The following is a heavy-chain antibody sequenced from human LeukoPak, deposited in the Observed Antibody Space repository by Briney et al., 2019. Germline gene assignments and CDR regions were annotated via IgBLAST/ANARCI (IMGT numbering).Heavy chain of an antibody. CDR3: ARSPSGSSSRWFDS. V-gene: IGHV4-4*02. CDR2: IYHSGTT. J-gene: IGHJ5*01. D-gene: IGHD1-26*01. CDR1: GDSTSPSNW. Sequence: PSGTLSLTCAVSGDSTSPSNWLNWVRQPPGKGLEWIGEIYHSGTTNYNPSLKSRVTISVDKSKNHFSLNLSSVTAADTAVYFCARSPSGSSSRWFDSWGQGTLVTVSS.